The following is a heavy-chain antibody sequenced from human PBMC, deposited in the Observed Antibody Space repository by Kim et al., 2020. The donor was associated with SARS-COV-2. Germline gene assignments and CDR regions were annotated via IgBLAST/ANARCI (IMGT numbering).Heavy chain of an antibody. Sequence: GGSLRLSCAASGFTFSSYNMNWVRQAPGKGLEWVSSIGTTNSYIYYADSVKGRFTISRDNAKNSLYLQMNSLRAEDTAVYYCARDNPQSRNDYWGQGTLVTVSS. CDR1: GFTFSSYN. CDR2: IGTTNSYI. V-gene: IGHV3-21*01. J-gene: IGHJ4*02. CDR3: ARDNPQSRNDY.